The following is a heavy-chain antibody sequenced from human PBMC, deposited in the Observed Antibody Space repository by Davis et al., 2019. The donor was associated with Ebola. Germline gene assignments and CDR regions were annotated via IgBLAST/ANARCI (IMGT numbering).Heavy chain of an antibody. Sequence: GESLQISCAASVITFSSYAMTWVSQALGKGPEWVTDISGSGGITYYAGCVKGRFNILRDNSDNMVYLQLNNLSAEDTAVYYCPRDGTSSGWYERYIHDWGQGTLVIVSA. CDR2: ISGSGGIT. D-gene: IGHD6-19*01. CDR3: PRDGTSSGWYERYIHD. V-gene: IGHV3-23*01. J-gene: IGHJ1*01. CDR1: VITFSSYA.